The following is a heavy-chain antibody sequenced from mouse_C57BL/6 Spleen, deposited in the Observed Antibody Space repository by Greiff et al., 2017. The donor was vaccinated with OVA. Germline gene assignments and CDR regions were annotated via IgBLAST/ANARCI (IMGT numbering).Heavy chain of an antibody. J-gene: IGHJ2*01. V-gene: IGHV1-15*01. CDR1: GYTFTDYE. D-gene: IGHD2-3*01. Sequence: VKLMESGAELVRPGASVTLSCKASGYTFTDYEMHWVKQTPVHGLEWIGAIDPETGGTAYNQKFKGKAILTADKSSSTAYMELRSLTSEDSAVYYCTRDDGYIYYFDYWGQGTTLTVSS. CDR2: IDPETGGT. CDR3: TRDDGYIYYFDY.